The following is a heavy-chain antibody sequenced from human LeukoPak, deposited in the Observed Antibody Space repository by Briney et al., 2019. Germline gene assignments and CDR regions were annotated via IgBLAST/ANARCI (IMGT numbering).Heavy chain of an antibody. Sequence: SETLSLTCAVYGGSFSGYYWSWIRQPPGKGLEWIGYIYYSGSTNYNPSLKSRVTISVDTSKNQFSLKLSSVTAADTAVYYCARQYYYGLGDVWGQGTTVTVSS. CDR3: ARQYYYGLGDV. CDR1: GGSFSGYY. D-gene: IGHD3-10*01. V-gene: IGHV4-59*08. CDR2: IYYSGST. J-gene: IGHJ6*02.